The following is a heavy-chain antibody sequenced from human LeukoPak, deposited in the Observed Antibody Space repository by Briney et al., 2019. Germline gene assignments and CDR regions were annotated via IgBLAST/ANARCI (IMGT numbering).Heavy chain of an antibody. CDR3: ASPGITTTEGDY. Sequence: GSLRLSCAASGFNLRYYYMSWIRQAPGEELEWVSYISSGGTTIYYADSVKGRFTISRDNAKNSLYLQMNSLRAEDTAVYYCASPGITTTEGDYWGQGILVTVSS. J-gene: IGHJ4*02. CDR1: GFNLRYYY. D-gene: IGHD1-14*01. CDR2: ISSGGTTI. V-gene: IGHV3-11*01.